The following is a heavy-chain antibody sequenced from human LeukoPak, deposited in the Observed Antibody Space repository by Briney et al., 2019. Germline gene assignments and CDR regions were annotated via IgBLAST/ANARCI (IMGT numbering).Heavy chain of an antibody. CDR1: GGSISSYY. CDR3: ARSGKELYPFDY. Sequence: SETLSLTCTVSGGSISSYYSSWVRQPPGKGLEWIGYIYYSGSTNYNPSPKSRVTISVDTSKNQFSLKLSSVTAADTAVYYCARSGKELYPFDYWGQGTLVTVSS. D-gene: IGHD3-10*01. V-gene: IGHV4-59*01. CDR2: IYYSGST. J-gene: IGHJ4*02.